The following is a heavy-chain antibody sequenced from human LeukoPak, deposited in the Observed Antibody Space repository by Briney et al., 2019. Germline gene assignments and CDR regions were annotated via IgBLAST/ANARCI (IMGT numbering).Heavy chain of an antibody. J-gene: IGHJ4*02. Sequence: GGSLRLSCAASGFTFNGYTMHWVRQAPGKGLEWVAVVSYNGDTKYYTDSVKGRFTISRDNSKNTLYLQMNSLRTEDTAIYYCARDLIPVTAPDFFDYWGQGTLVTVSS. CDR1: GFTFNGYT. CDR3: ARDLIPVTAPDFFDY. V-gene: IGHV3-30-3*01. CDR2: VSYNGDTK. D-gene: IGHD2-21*02.